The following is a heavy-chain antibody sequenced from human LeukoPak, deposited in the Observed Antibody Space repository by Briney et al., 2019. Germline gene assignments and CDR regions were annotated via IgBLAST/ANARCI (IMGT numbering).Heavy chain of an antibody. V-gene: IGHV3-74*01. CDR1: GFSFSGHW. D-gene: IGHD6-6*01. J-gene: IGHJ4*02. CDR2: ISPTGCTT. CDR3: ARGPNSNWSGLDF. Sequence: GGSLRLSCTASGFSFSGHWMHWARQLPGKGLVWVSRISPTGCTTSYADSVKGRFTVSRDNAKNTLYLQVNNLRAEDTAVYYCARGPNSNWSGLDFWGQGTLLTVSS.